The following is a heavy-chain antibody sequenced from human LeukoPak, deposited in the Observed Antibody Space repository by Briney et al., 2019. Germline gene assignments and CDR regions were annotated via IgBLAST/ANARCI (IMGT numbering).Heavy chain of an antibody. CDR2: IWYDGSNK. J-gene: IGHJ4*02. CDR3: ARDFRGWLQ. D-gene: IGHD5-24*01. Sequence: GGSLRLSCAASGFTFSSYGMHWVRQAPGKGLEWVAVIWYDGSNKYYADSVKGRFTISRDNSENTLYLQMNSLRAEDTAVYYCARDFRGWLQWGQGTLVTVSS. CDR1: GFTFSSYG. V-gene: IGHV3-33*01.